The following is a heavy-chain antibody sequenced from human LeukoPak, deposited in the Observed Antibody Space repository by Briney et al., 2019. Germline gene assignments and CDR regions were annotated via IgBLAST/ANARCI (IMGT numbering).Heavy chain of an antibody. Sequence: SETLSLTCTVSGGSISSYYWSWIRQPPGKGLEWIGYIYYSGSTNYNPSLKSRVTISVDTSKSQFSLKLSSVTAADTAVYYCARLATTVTTNWYFDLWGRGTLVTVSS. D-gene: IGHD4-17*01. CDR3: ARLATTVTTNWYFDL. J-gene: IGHJ2*01. V-gene: IGHV4-59*08. CDR1: GGSISSYY. CDR2: IYYSGST.